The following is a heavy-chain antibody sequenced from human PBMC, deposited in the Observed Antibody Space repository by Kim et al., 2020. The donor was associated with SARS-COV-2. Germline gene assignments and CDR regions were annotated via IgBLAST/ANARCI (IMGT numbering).Heavy chain of an antibody. V-gene: IGHV4-59*08. CDR1: GGSISSYY. CDR2: IYYSGST. CDR3: ARHRGFGGGWFDP. Sequence: SETLSLTCTVSGGSISSYYWSWIRQPPGKGLELIGYIYYSGSTNYNPSLKSRVTISVDTSKNQFSLKLSSVTAADTAVYYCARHRGFGGGWFDPWGQGTLVTVSS. J-gene: IGHJ5*02. D-gene: IGHD3-10*01.